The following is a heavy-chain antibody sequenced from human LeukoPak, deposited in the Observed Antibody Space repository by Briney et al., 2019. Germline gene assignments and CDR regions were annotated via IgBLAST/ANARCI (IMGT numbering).Heavy chain of an antibody. CDR2: IYYSGST. V-gene: IGHV4-39*01. CDR1: GGSISSSSYY. Sequence: SETLSLTCTVSGGSISSSSYYWGWIRQPPGKGLEWIGSIYYSGSTYYNPSLKSRVTISVDTSKNQFALKLSSVTAADTAVYYCARPDIVATQYAFDIWGQGTMVTVSS. CDR3: ARPDIVATQYAFDI. D-gene: IGHD5-12*01. J-gene: IGHJ3*02.